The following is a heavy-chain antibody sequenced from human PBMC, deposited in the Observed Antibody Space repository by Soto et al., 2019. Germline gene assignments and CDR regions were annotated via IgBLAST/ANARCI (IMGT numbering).Heavy chain of an antibody. CDR1: GYSFTSYW. CDR2: IDPSDSYT. J-gene: IGHJ6*02. V-gene: IGHV5-10-1*01. D-gene: IGHD6-13*01. Sequence: GESLKISCKGSGYSFTSYWMSWVRQMPGKGLEWMGRIDPSDSYTNYSPSFQGHVTISADKSISTAYLQWSSLKASDTAMYYCARTYSSSWFNYYYGMDVWGQGTTVTVSS. CDR3: ARTYSSSWFNYYYGMDV.